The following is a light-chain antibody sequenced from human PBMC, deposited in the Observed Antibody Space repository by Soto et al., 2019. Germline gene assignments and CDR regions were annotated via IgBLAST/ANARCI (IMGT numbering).Light chain of an antibody. CDR2: GAS. CDR1: QSVSIN. CDR3: HQYNNWRT. Sequence: EVVLTQSPATLSLSPWERATLSCRASQSVSINLAWYQQRPGQAPRLLIFGASARATGVPVRFSGSGAGTEFTLTISSLQSEDFGVYYCHQYNNWRTFGQGTRLEIK. V-gene: IGKV3-15*01. J-gene: IGKJ5*01.